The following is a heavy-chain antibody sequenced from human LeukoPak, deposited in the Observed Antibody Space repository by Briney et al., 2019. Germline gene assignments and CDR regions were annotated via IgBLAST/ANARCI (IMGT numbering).Heavy chain of an antibody. J-gene: IGHJ4*02. Sequence: ASVKVSCKASGYTFTSCGISWVRQAPGQGLEWMGWISAYNGNTNYAQKLQGRVTMTTDTSTSTAYVELRSLRSDDTAVYYCARDRPGKEQWLVYWGQGTLVTVSS. CDR2: ISAYNGNT. CDR1: GYTFTSCG. D-gene: IGHD6-19*01. V-gene: IGHV1-18*04. CDR3: ARDRPGKEQWLVY.